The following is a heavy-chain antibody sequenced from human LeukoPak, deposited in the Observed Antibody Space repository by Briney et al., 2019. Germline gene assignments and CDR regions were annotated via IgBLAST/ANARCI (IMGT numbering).Heavy chain of an antibody. Sequence: SETLSLTCTVSGYSISSGYYWGWIRQPPGKGLEWIGSIYHSGSTYYNPSLKSRVTISVDTSKNQFSLKLSSVTAADTAVYYCNTERQLVEYEDYWGQGTLVTVSS. J-gene: IGHJ4*02. CDR3: NTERQLVEYEDY. CDR2: IYHSGST. D-gene: IGHD6-6*01. CDR1: GYSISSGYY. V-gene: IGHV4-38-2*02.